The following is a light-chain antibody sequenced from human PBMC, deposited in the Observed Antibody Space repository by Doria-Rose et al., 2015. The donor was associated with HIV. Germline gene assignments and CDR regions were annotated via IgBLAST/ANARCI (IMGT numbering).Light chain of an antibody. Sequence: TQSPATLSVSPGERATLSCRASQGIGSDLGWYQQKPGQAPRLLIYRASIRATGIPPRFTGGGSGTEFTLTISSLQSEDFAVYFCQQYSQWPPYTFGQGTKLEVK. J-gene: IGKJ2*01. CDR3: QQYSQWPPYT. V-gene: IGKV3-15*01. CDR1: QGIGSD. CDR2: RAS.